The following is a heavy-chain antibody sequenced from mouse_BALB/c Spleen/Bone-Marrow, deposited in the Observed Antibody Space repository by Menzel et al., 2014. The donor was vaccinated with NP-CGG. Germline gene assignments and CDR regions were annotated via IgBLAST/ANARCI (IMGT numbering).Heavy chain of an antibody. Sequence: QVQLQQSGAELVKPGASVKLSCKASGYTFTSYYMYWVKQRPGQGLEWIGGINSNNGNTNFSETFKSKATLTVDKSSSTAYMQLSSLTSEDSAAYYCTRRDYWGQGTTLTVSS. CDR2: INSNNGNT. J-gene: IGHJ2*01. V-gene: IGHV1S81*02. CDR1: GYTFTSYY. CDR3: TRRDY.